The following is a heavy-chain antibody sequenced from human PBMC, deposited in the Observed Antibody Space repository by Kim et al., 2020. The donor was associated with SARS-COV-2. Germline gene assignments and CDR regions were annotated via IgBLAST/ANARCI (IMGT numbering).Heavy chain of an antibody. D-gene: IGHD3-22*01. Sequence: RFTISRDNSKNTLYLQMNSLRAEDTAVYYCAKDSQFRITMIVVAMSAFDIWGQGTMVTVSS. CDR3: AKDSQFRITMIVVAMSAFDI. V-gene: IGHV3-30*02. J-gene: IGHJ3*02.